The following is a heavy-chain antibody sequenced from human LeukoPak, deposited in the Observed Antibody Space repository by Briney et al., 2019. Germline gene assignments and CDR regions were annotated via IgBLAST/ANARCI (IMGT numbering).Heavy chain of an antibody. J-gene: IGHJ5*02. Sequence: GASVKVSCKVSGYTLTELSMHWVRQAPGKGLEWMGGFDPEDGETIYAQKFQGRVTMTEDTSTDTAYMELSNLRSEDTAVYYCATGYYGSGSYSHWFDPWGQGTLVTVSS. CDR2: FDPEDGET. CDR3: ATGYYGSGSYSHWFDP. V-gene: IGHV1-24*01. CDR1: GYTLTELS. D-gene: IGHD3-10*01.